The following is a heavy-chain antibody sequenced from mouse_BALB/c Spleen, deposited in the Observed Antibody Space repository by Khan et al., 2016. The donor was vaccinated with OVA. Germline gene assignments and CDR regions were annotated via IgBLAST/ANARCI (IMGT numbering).Heavy chain of an antibody. V-gene: IGHV1-54*01. Sequence: QVQLQQSGAELVRPGTSVKVSCKASGYAFTNYLIAWVKQRPGQGLEWIGVINPGSGGTNYNEKFKGKATLTADKSSSTAYMQLSSLTSDVSAVDFCTRGGFGGFAYWGQGTLVTVSA. D-gene: IGHD1-1*02. CDR1: GYAFTNYL. J-gene: IGHJ3*01. CDR2: INPGSGGT. CDR3: TRGGFGGFAY.